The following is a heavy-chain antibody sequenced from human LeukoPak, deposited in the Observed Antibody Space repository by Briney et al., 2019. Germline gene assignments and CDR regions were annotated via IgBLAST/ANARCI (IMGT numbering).Heavy chain of an antibody. V-gene: IGHV1-69*05. Sequence: SVKVSCKASGGTFSSYAISWVRQAPGQGLEWMGGTIPIFGTANYAQKFQGRVTITTDESTSTAYMELSSLRSEDTAVYYCARASFLWFGESPFDYWGQGTLVTVSS. CDR1: GGTFSSYA. CDR3: ARASFLWFGESPFDY. D-gene: IGHD3-10*01. CDR2: TIPIFGTA. J-gene: IGHJ4*02.